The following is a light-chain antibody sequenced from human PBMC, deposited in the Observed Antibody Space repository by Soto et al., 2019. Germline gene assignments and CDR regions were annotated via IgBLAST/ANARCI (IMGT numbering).Light chain of an antibody. Sequence: QSVLTQSPSASASLGASVKLTCTLSSGHSNYAIAWHQQQPEKGPRYLMKLNSDVSHTKGDGIPDRFSGSSSGAERYLTISSLQSEDEADYYCQAGGTGIRVFGGGTKVTVL. CDR3: QAGGTGIRV. J-gene: IGLJ3*02. V-gene: IGLV4-69*01. CDR1: SGHSNYA. CDR2: LNSDVSH.